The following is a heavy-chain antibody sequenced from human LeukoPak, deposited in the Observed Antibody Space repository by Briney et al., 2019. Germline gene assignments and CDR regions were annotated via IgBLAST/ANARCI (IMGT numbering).Heavy chain of an antibody. CDR1: GFTVSNNY. CDR3: ARNRFYYDISVHDAFDI. V-gene: IGHV3-66*01. Sequence: GGSLRLSCAASGFTVSNNYMTWVRQALGKGLEGVSVIYSGGITYYADSVKGRFTISRDNSKNTLYLQMNSLRADDTAFYYCARNRFYYDISVHDAFDIWGQGTMVTVSS. J-gene: IGHJ3*02. D-gene: IGHD3-22*01. CDR2: IYSGGIT.